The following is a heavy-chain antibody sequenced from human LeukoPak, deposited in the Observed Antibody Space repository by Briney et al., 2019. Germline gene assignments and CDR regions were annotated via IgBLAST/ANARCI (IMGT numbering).Heavy chain of an antibody. J-gene: IGHJ5*02. CDR2: IRYDGSDK. Sequence: GGSLRLSCAASGFMFKNYDMHWVRQAPGKGLEWVAVIRYDGSDKYYADSMKGRFTISRDNSKNTLYLQMNSLRAEDTAVYYCVRDTVGFGELNWFDPWGQGTLVTVSS. D-gene: IGHD3-10*01. CDR3: VRDTVGFGELNWFDP. CDR1: GFMFKNYD. V-gene: IGHV3-33*01.